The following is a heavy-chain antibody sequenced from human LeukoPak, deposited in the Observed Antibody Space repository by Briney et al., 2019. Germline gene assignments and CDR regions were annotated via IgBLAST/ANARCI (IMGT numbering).Heavy chain of an antibody. CDR1: GFTFNTYS. V-gene: IGHV4-34*01. CDR3: ARLQRITMIVVVIRRFGHFDY. Sequence: GSLRLSCAASGFTFNTYSMNWVRQAPGKGLEWIGEINHSGSTNYNPSLKSRVTISVDTSKNQFSLKLSSVTAADTAVYYCARLQRITMIVVVIRRFGHFDYWGQGTLVTVSS. J-gene: IGHJ4*02. CDR2: INHSGST. D-gene: IGHD3-22*01.